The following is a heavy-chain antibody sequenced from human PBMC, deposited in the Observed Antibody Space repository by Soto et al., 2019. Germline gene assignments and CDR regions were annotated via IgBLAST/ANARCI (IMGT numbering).Heavy chain of an antibody. V-gene: IGHV1-2*02. CDR1: GYTFTGYY. CDR2: INPNSGGT. D-gene: IGHD6-6*01. J-gene: IGHJ5*02. Sequence: ASVKVSCKASGYTFTGYYMHWVRQAPGQGLEWMGWINPNSGGTNYAQKFQGRVTMTRDTSISTAYMELSRLRSDDTAVYYCARETGQLVWSGWFDPWGQGTLVTVSS. CDR3: ARETGQLVWSGWFDP.